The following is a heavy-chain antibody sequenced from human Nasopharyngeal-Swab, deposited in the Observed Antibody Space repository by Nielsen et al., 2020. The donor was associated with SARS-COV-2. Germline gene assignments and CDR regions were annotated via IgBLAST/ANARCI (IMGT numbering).Heavy chain of an antibody. D-gene: IGHD6-19*01. Sequence: WIRQPPGKGLEWVAFIAHDASNEYYGDSVKGRFSVSRDSSKNTLYLQMDSLRGEDTAVYYCAREFSVGSGWYIDIWGQGTMVTVSS. V-gene: IGHV3-30*03. CDR3: AREFSVGSGWYIDI. J-gene: IGHJ3*02. CDR2: IAHDASNE.